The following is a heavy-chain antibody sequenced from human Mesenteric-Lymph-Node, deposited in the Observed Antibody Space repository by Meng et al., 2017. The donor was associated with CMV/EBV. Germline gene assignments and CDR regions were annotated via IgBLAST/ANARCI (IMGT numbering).Heavy chain of an antibody. D-gene: IGHD3-10*01. J-gene: IGHJ5*02. CDR2: IYYSGST. Sequence: QLQLQDSGPGLVNPSETLSLTCTVTGGSISSSSYYWGWIRQPPGKGLEWIGSIYYSGSTYYNPSLKSRVTISVDTSKNQFSLKLSSVTAADTAVYYCARPHYYGSGSSPWFDPWGQGTLVTVSS. CDR3: ARPHYYGSGSSPWFDP. V-gene: IGHV4-39*01. CDR1: GGSISSSSYY.